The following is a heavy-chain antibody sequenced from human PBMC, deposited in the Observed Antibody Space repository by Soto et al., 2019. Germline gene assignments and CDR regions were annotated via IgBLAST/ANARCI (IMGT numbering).Heavy chain of an antibody. CDR2: IYYSGST. CDR1: GGSIISYY. Sequence: PSETLSLTCTVSGGSIISYYWSWILRPPGKGLGWIGYIYYSGSTNYNPSLKSRVTISVDTSKNQFSLKLSSVTAADTAVYYCARLVGSSWPPDYWGQGTLVTVPQ. D-gene: IGHD6-13*01. J-gene: IGHJ4*02. V-gene: IGHV4-59*08. CDR3: ARLVGSSWPPDY.